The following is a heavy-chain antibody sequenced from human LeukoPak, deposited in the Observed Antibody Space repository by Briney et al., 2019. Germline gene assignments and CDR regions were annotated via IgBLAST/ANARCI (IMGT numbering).Heavy chain of an antibody. D-gene: IGHD3-10*01. Sequence: ASMKVSCKASGGTFSSYAISWVRQAPGQGLGWMGGIIPIFGTANYAQKFQGRVTITADKSTSTAYMELSSLRSEDTAVYYCARAPIEAMVRGVLDYWGQGTLVTVSS. J-gene: IGHJ4*02. CDR2: IIPIFGTA. CDR1: GGTFSSYA. CDR3: ARAPIEAMVRGVLDY. V-gene: IGHV1-69*06.